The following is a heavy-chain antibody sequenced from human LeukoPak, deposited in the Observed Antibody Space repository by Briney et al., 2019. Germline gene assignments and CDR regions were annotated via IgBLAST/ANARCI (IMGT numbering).Heavy chain of an antibody. Sequence: GGSLRLSCAASGFSLSDHYMDWFRQAPKKGLEWVGRTRNKANSFSTEYAASVKGRFTTSRDDSESSLYLQMNSLKAEDTAVYYCARSGSSTHAGYPYNAMDVWGQGTTVTVSS. CDR1: GFSLSDHY. CDR3: ARSGSSTHAGYPYNAMDV. D-gene: IGHD1-26*01. CDR2: TRNKANSFST. V-gene: IGHV3-72*01. J-gene: IGHJ6*02.